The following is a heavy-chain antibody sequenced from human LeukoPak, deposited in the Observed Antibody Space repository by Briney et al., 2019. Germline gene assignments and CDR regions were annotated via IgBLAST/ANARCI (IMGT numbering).Heavy chain of an antibody. CDR1: GFTFSSYS. J-gene: IGHJ4*02. CDR2: ISSSSSYI. CDR3: AREEPVVVPAAPDY. Sequence: GGSLRLSCAASGFTFSSYSMNWVRQAPGKGLEWVSSISSSSSYIYYADSVKGRFTISRDNAKNSLYLQMNSLRAEDTAVYYCAREEPVVVPAAPDYWGQGTLVTVSS. D-gene: IGHD2-2*01. V-gene: IGHV3-21*01.